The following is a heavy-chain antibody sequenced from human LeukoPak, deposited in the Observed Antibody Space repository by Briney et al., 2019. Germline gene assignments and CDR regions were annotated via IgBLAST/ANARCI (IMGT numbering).Heavy chain of an antibody. CDR2: IIPILGIA. V-gene: IGHV1-69*02. J-gene: IGHJ1*01. CDR3: ARGPGIAAAGTLGAGYFQH. CDR1: GGTFSSYT. Sequence: SVKVSCKASGGTFSSYTISWVRRAPGQGLEWMGRIIPILGIANYAQKFQGRVTITADKSTSTAYMELSSLRSEDTAVYYCARGPGIAAAGTLGAGYFQHWGQGTLVTVSS. D-gene: IGHD6-13*01.